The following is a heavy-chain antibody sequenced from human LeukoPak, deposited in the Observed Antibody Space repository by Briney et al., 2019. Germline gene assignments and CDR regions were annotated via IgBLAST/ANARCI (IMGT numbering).Heavy chain of an antibody. Sequence: GGSLRLSCAASGFTFSDYGMHWVRQAPGKGLEWVAVISYDGSNKYYADSVKGRFNISRDNSKNTLYLQMNSLRADDTAVYYCARDGRNYYDRSGYYSALAYWGQGTLVTVSS. J-gene: IGHJ4*02. D-gene: IGHD3-22*01. V-gene: IGHV3-30*03. CDR3: ARDGRNYYDRSGYYSALAY. CDR2: ISYDGSNK. CDR1: GFTFSDYG.